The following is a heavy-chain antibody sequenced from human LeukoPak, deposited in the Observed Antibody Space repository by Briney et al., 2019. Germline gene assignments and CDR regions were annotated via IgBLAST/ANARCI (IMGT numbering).Heavy chain of an antibody. Sequence: GRSLRLSCAASGFSFSTYAMHWVRQAPGKGLEWVAVISYDETNKYYADSVQGRFTISRDDSKNSLDLQMNSLKIEDTAVYYCVRGGSFYPFDYWGQGTLVTVSS. J-gene: IGHJ4*02. CDR3: VRGGSFYPFDY. CDR2: ISYDETNK. V-gene: IGHV3-30*04. D-gene: IGHD2/OR15-2a*01. CDR1: GFSFSTYA.